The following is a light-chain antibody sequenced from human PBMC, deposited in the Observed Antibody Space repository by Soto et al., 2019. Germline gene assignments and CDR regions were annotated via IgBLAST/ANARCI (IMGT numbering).Light chain of an antibody. CDR1: SSDVGSYNL. CDR2: EGS. J-gene: IGLJ1*01. Sequence: SLTHASSGKSVHGGSSTIIKPRTSSDVGSYNLVSWYQQHPGKAPKLMIYEGSKRPSGVSNRFSGSKSGNTASLTISGLQAEDEADYYCCSYAGSSTYVFGTGTKVTVL. V-gene: IGLV2-23*01. CDR3: CSYAGSSTYV.